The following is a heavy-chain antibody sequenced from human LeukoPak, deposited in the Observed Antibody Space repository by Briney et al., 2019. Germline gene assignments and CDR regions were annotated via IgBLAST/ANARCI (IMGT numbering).Heavy chain of an antibody. CDR3: AKAHRVVRGVDFDY. Sequence: GGSLRLSCAASGFTFSSYAMSWVRQAPGKGLEWASAISGSGGSTYYADSVKGRFTISRDNSKNTLYLQMNSLRAEDTAVYYCAKAHRVVRGVDFDYWGQGTLVTVSS. J-gene: IGHJ4*02. CDR1: GFTFSSYA. V-gene: IGHV3-23*01. CDR2: ISGSGGST. D-gene: IGHD3-10*01.